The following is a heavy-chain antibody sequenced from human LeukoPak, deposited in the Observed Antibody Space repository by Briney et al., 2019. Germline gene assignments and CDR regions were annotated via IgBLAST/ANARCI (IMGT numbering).Heavy chain of an antibody. CDR3: ARDLGYYYDSSGYPPDAFDI. V-gene: IGHV1-46*01. J-gene: IGHJ3*02. CDR1: GYTFTNYY. Sequence: GASVKVSCKASGYTFTNYYIHWVRQAPGQGLEWMGLINPGGDNTNYAQNFQGRVTMTRDTSASTVYMELSSLRSEDTAVYYCARDLGYYYDSSGYPPDAFDIWGQGTMVTVSS. CDR2: INPGGDNT. D-gene: IGHD3-22*01.